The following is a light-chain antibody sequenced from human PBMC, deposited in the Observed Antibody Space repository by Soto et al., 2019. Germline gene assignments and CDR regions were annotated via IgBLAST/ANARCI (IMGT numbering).Light chain of an antibody. Sequence: QSALTQPASVSGSPGQSITISCTGTSSDVGAYNYVSWYQHHPGKAPRLMVYEIYNRPSGVSSRFSGSKSSNTASLTISGLQAEDEADYYCSSYTISRLFVFGTGTKLTVL. J-gene: IGLJ1*01. CDR2: EIY. V-gene: IGLV2-14*01. CDR1: SSDVGAYNY. CDR3: SSYTISRLFV.